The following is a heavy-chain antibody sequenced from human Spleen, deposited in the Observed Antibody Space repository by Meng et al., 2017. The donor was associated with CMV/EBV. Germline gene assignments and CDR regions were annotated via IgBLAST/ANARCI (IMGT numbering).Heavy chain of an antibody. V-gene: IGHV3-30-3*01. J-gene: IGHJ4*02. CDR1: GFTFSSYA. CDR3: ARAPRLDIVPVPASYYFDY. D-gene: IGHD2-2*01. CDR2: ISYDGSNK. Sequence: GESLKISCAASGFTFSSYAVHWVRQAPGKGLEWVAVISYDGSNKYYADSVKGRFTISRDNSRNTLYLQMNRLRPEDSALYYCARAPRLDIVPVPASYYFDYWGQGTLVTVSS.